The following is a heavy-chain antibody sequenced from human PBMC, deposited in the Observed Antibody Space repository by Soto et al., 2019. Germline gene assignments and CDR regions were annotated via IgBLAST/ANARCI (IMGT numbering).Heavy chain of an antibody. D-gene: IGHD3-22*01. CDR3: ARGGYYYDSSGETDAFDI. V-gene: IGHV4-34*01. CDR1: GGSFSGYY. Sequence: SETLSLTCAVYGGSFSGYYWSWIRQPPGKGLEWIGEINHSGSTNYNPPLKSRVTISVDTSKNQFSLKLSSVTAADTAVYYCARGGYYYDSSGETDAFDIWGQGTMVTVS. CDR2: INHSGST. J-gene: IGHJ3*02.